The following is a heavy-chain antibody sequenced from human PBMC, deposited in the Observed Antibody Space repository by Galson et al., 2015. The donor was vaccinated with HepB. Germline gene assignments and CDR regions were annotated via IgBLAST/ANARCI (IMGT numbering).Heavy chain of an antibody. CDR2: FSGYDGST. CDR3: ARDSRLELRLNNYCSYGMDV. J-gene: IGHJ6*02. D-gene: IGHD1-7*01. V-gene: IGHV1-18*01. CDR1: GYSFSNYG. Sequence: SVKVSCKASGYSFSNYGLSWIRQAPGPGLEWLGWFSGYDGSTNYAQKFQGRVTRTADASTGTAYLELRNLRSDDTAVYYCARDSRLELRLNNYCSYGMDVWGQGSAVTVSS.